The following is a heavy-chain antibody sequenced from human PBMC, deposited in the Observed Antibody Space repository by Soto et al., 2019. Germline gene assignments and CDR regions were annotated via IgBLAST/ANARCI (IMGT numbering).Heavy chain of an antibody. V-gene: IGHV1-69*13. CDR1: GGTFSSYA. J-gene: IGHJ6*02. CDR2: IIPIFGTA. Sequence: GASVKVSCKASGGTFSSYAISWVRQAPGQGLEWMGGIIPIFGTANYAQKFQGRVTITADESTSTAYVELSSLRSADTAVYYCASGLRNAGDYYYYYGMDVWGQGTTVTVSS. D-gene: IGHD4-17*01. CDR3: ASGLRNAGDYYYYYGMDV.